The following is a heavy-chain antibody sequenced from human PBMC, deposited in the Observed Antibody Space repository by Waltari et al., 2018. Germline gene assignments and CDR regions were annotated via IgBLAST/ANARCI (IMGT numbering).Heavy chain of an antibody. Sequence: QVQLVESGGGVVQPGRSLRLSCAASGFTFSSSGLHWVRQAPGKGLEWVAVIWYDGSNKYYADSVKGRFTISRDNSKNTLYLQMNSLRAEDTAVYYCARVLVGANYFDYWGQGTLVTVSS. D-gene: IGHD1-26*01. CDR2: IWYDGSNK. CDR3: ARVLVGANYFDY. J-gene: IGHJ4*02. CDR1: GFTFSSSG. V-gene: IGHV3-33*01.